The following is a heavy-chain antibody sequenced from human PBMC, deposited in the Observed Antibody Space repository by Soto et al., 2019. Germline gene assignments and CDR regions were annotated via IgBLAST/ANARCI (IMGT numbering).Heavy chain of an antibody. Sequence: QVQLQESGPGLVKPLQTLSLTCTVSDGSISSGGYYWTWIRQHPGKGLEWIGYIYYSGSTYYNPSLNRRVNISVDTSKNQFSLKLSSVTAADTAVYYCARVDSENNRIAFDIWGQGTMVTVSS. D-gene: IGHD1-1*01. CDR3: ARVDSENNRIAFDI. V-gene: IGHV4-31*03. J-gene: IGHJ3*02. CDR1: DGSISSGGYY. CDR2: IYYSGST.